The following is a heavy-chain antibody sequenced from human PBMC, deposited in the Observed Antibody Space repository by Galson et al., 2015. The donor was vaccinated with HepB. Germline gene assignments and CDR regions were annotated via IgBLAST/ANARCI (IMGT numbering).Heavy chain of an antibody. CDR1: RFPFSNYD. CDR2: ISGGRRTI. J-gene: IGHJ4*02. CDR3: PRASKLTTGSPLFDH. Sequence: SLRLSCAASRFPFSNYDMNWVRQAPGQGRAWISFISGGRRTIYYADSGKGRFTISRDNAKNSLYLQMNSLRAEDTAVYYCPRASKLTTGSPLFDHFGPGTLFTASS. V-gene: IGHV3-48*01. D-gene: IGHD1-1*01.